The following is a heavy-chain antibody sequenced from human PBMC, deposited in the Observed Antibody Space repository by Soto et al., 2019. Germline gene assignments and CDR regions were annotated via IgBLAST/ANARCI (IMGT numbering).Heavy chain of an antibody. D-gene: IGHD6-19*01. CDR3: ARDTSGWSLNGLDV. J-gene: IGHJ6*02. CDR1: GSAITRYY. V-gene: IGHV1-46*01. CDR2: INPGGGSA. Sequence: QVDLVQSGAEVKKPGSSVTISCKASGSAITRYYIHWVRQAPGRGLEWMGIINPGGGSARYAQKFQDRVAIDKDTSTGTVYMDLRSLRTEDTAVYYCARDTSGWSLNGLDVWGQGTTVNVSS.